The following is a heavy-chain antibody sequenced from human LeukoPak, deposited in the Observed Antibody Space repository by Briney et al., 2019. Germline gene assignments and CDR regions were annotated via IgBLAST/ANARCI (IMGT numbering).Heavy chain of an antibody. CDR2: IRQDGSEK. Sequence: GGSLRLSCAASGFTFSSYWMSGVRQAPGRGLEWVANIRQDGSEKYYVDSVKGRFTISRDNAKNSLYLQMSSLRAEDTAVYYCARHLSSSMSDWGQGTLVTVSS. V-gene: IGHV3-7*03. D-gene: IGHD6-6*01. J-gene: IGHJ4*02. CDR3: ARHLSSSMSD. CDR1: GFTFSSYW.